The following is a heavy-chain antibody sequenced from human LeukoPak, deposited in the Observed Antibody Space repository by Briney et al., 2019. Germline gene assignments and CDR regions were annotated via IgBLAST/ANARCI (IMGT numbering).Heavy chain of an antibody. CDR1: GFTFSSYW. Sequence: GGSLRLSCAASGFTFSSYWMHWVRQAPGKGPVWVSRINNDGSGTTYADSVKGRFTISRDNAKNSLYLQMNSLRAGDTAVYYCAGSTAMADFDYWGQGTLVTVSS. CDR3: AGSTAMADFDY. J-gene: IGHJ4*02. V-gene: IGHV3-74*01. D-gene: IGHD5-18*01. CDR2: INNDGSGT.